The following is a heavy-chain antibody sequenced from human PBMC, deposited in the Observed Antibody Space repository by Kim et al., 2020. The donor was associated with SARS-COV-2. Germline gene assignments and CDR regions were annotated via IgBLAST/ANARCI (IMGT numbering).Heavy chain of an antibody. CDR3: TRDGSERPPNDY. CDR1: GFSFAGYA. V-gene: IGHV3-49*04. D-gene: IGHD3-10*01. CDR2: IRRKDYGGTT. Sequence: GGSLRLSCTGSGFSFAGYAMSWVRQAPGKGLEWVGFIRRKDYGGTTEYAASVKGRFTISRDDSKSIAYLQMNSLKSEDTAMYYCTRDGSERPPNDYWGQGTLVTVSS. J-gene: IGHJ4*02.